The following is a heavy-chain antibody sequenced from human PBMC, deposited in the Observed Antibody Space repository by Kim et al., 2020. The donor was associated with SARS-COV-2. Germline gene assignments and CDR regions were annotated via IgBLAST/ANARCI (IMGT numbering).Heavy chain of an antibody. V-gene: IGHV1-3*01. J-gene: IGHJ6*02. D-gene: IGHD1-26*01. Sequence: SQNFQGRVTITRDTSANTAYMELSSLGSEDTAVYYCARSVSGSYYYGMDVWGQGTTVTVSS. CDR3: ARSVSGSYYYGMDV.